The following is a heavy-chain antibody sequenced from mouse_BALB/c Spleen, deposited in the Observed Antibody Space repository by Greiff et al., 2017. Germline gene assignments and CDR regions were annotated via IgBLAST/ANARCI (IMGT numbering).Heavy chain of an antibody. J-gene: IGHJ2*01. V-gene: IGHV3-5*02. Sequence: VQLQQSGPGLVKPSQTVSLTCTVTGISITTGNYRWSWIRQFPGNKLEWIGYIYYSGAITYNPSLTSRTTITRDTSKNQFFLEMNSLTAEDTATYYCARERYGNYDYWGQGTTLTVSS. CDR1: GISITTGNYR. D-gene: IGHD2-1*01. CDR2: IYYSGAI. CDR3: ARERYGNYDY.